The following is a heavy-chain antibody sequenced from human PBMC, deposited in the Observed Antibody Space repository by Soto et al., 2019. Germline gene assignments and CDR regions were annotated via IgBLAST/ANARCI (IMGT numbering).Heavy chain of an antibody. CDR2: IGAYNGNT. CDR3: ARDQVAVDGYYFDY. CDR1: GYTFTSYG. J-gene: IGHJ4*02. V-gene: IGHV1-18*04. Sequence: VASVKVSCKASGYTFTSYGISWVRQAPGQGLEWMGWIGAYNGNTRYRHDLQGRVTMTRDTSTTTAYMELRGLSSDDTAVYFCARDQVAVDGYYFDYWGQGTLVTSPQ. D-gene: IGHD6-19*01.